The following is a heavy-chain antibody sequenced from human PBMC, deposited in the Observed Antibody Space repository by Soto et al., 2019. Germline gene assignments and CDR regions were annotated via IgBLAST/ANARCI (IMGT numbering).Heavy chain of an antibody. CDR2: ISAHNGNT. V-gene: IGHV1-18*01. D-gene: IGHD1-1*01. CDR1: GYGFTTYG. Sequence: QVHLVQSGAEVKKPGASVKVSCKGSGYGFTTYGITWVRQAPGQGLELMAWISAHNGNTNYAQKLQGRVTVTRDTSTRTAYMELSSLRSDDTAVYYCARGRYGDYWGQGALVTVSS. CDR3: ARGRYGDY. J-gene: IGHJ4*02.